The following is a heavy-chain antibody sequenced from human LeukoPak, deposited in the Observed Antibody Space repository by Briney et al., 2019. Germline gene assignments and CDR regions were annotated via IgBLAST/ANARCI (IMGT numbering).Heavy chain of an antibody. J-gene: IGHJ5*02. V-gene: IGHV4-59*12. Sequence: PSETLSFTCTVSGGSISSYYWSWIRQPPGKGLEWIGYIYYSGTTNYNPSLKSRVTISVDTSKNQFSLNLISVTAADTAVYFCAKGRGGGGSSNNWFDPWGQGTLVTVSS. CDR2: IYYSGTT. D-gene: IGHD2-15*01. CDR1: GGSISSYY. CDR3: AKGRGGGGSSNNWFDP.